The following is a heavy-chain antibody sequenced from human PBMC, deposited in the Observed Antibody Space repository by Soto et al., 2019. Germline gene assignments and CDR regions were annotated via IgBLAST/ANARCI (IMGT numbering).Heavy chain of an antibody. CDR1: GGTFSSYA. J-gene: IGHJ4*02. CDR3: ARGGAGTTLFDY. Sequence: SVKVSCKASGGTFSSYAISWLRQAPGQGLEWMGGIIPIFGTANYAQKFQGRVTITADESTSTAYMELSSLRSEDTAVYYCARGGAGTTLFDYWGQGTLVTVSS. CDR2: IIPIFGTA. V-gene: IGHV1-69*13. D-gene: IGHD1-7*01.